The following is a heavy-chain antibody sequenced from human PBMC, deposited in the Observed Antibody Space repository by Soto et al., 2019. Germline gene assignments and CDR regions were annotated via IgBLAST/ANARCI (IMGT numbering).Heavy chain of an antibody. J-gene: IGHJ6*02. D-gene: IGHD3-22*01. CDR3: ARTSYYDSRGYYNIDV. CDR2: IFFIGNT. V-gene: IGHV4-39*07. Sequence: TSETLSLTCSVSGGSISSPSHNWGWIRQPPGEGLEWVANIFFIGNTYYNPSLRSRVTISIDTSKNQFSLKLTSVTAADTADYYCARTSYYDSRGYYNIDVWGQGTTVTVSS. CDR1: GGSISSPSHN.